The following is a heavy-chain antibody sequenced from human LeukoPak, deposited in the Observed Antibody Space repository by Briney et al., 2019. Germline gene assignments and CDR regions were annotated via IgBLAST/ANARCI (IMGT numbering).Heavy chain of an antibody. Sequence: GGSLRLSCAASGFTFSSYWMSWVRQAPGKGLEWVANIKQDGSEKYYVDSVKGRFTISRDNAKNSLSLQMNSLRAEDTAVYFCARDHAMVRGVITTMIDAFDIWGQGTMVTVSS. J-gene: IGHJ3*02. D-gene: IGHD3-10*01. CDR3: ARDHAMVRGVITTMIDAFDI. CDR2: IKQDGSEK. CDR1: GFTFSSYW. V-gene: IGHV3-7*01.